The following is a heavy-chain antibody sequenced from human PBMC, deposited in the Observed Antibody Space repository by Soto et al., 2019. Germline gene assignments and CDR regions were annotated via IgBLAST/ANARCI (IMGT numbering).Heavy chain of an antibody. CDR2: LNPNSGGT. CDR3: ARSPPLAAPPPAPFDS. D-gene: IGHD6-25*01. V-gene: IGHV1-2*02. CDR1: GYTFTGYF. Sequence: GASVKVSCKASGYTFTGYFMHWVRQAPGQGLARGRCLNPNSGGTNYAQKFQGRVTMTRDTSISTAYMQLSRLRSDDTAVHYCARSPPLAAPPPAPFDSWGQGTLDT. J-gene: IGHJ4*02.